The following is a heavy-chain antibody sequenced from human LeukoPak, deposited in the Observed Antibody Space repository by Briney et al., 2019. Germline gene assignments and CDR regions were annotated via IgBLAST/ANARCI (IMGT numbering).Heavy chain of an antibody. CDR3: VWELPRDDY. D-gene: IGHD1-26*01. CDR2: IKSKIDGGTT. CDR1: GFTFSTYA. V-gene: IGHV3-15*01. Sequence: GGSLRLSCAASGFTFSTYAMSWVRQAPGKGLEWVGRIKSKIDGGTTDYAAPVKGRFSISRDDSKNTLFLQMNSLKTEDTAVYYCVWELPRDDYWGQGTLVTVSS. J-gene: IGHJ4*02.